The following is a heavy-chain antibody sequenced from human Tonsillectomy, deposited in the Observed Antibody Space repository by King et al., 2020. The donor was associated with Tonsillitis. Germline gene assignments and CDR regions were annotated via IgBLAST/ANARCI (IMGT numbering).Heavy chain of an antibody. J-gene: IGHJ4*02. D-gene: IGHD6-19*01. CDR2: IYYSGST. V-gene: IGHV4-39*01. CDR3: ARQGSGPAVAGTG. Sequence: QLQESGPGLVKPSETLSLTCTVSGGSISSSSYYWGWIRQPPGKGLEWIGSIYYSGSTYYNPSLKSRVTISEDTSKNQFSLKLSSVTAADPAVYYCARQGSGPAVAGTGWGQGTLVTVSS. CDR1: GGSISSSSYY.